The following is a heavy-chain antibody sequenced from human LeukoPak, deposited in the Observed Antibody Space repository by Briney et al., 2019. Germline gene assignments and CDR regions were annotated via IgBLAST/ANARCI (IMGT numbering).Heavy chain of an antibody. Sequence: SQTLSLTCTVSGGSISSGSYYWSWIRQPAGKGLEWIGRIYTSGSTNYNPSLKSRVTISVDTSKNQFSLKLSSVTAADTAVYYCARGGPTNFDYWGQGTLVTASS. CDR1: GGSISSGSYY. J-gene: IGHJ4*02. V-gene: IGHV4-61*02. CDR3: ARGGPTNFDY. CDR2: IYTSGST.